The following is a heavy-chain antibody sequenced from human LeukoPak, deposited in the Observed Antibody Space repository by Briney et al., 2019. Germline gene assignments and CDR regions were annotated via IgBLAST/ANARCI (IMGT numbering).Heavy chain of an antibody. CDR2: TKQDGSEK. V-gene: IGHV3-7*01. D-gene: IGHD3-22*01. CDR1: EFTFTTYW. CDR3: ARAGYYYENWFDP. Sequence: GSLRLSCEASEFTFTTYWMSWVRQAPGKGLEWVANTKQDGSEKYYVDSVKGRFTISRDNAKNSVYLQMNNLRAEDTAVYYCARAGYYYENWFDPWGQGTLVTVSS. J-gene: IGHJ5*02.